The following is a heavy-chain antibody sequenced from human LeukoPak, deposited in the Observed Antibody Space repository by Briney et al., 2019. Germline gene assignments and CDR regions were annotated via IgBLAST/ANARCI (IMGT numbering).Heavy chain of an antibody. CDR3: ARHGYDGFDM. V-gene: IGHV3-21*01. CDR2: VSNTGSYT. J-gene: IGHJ3*02. D-gene: IGHD6-13*01. CDR1: GFTFSSYN. Sequence: GGSLRLSCAASGFTFSSYNMNWVRQAPGKGLEWVSFVSNTGSYTYYTDSLKGRFTISRDNAKNSMYLQMNSLRAEDTAVYYCARHGYDGFDMWGQGTMVTVSS.